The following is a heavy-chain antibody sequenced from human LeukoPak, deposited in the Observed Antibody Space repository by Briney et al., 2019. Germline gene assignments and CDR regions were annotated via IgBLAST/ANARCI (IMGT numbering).Heavy chain of an antibody. J-gene: IGHJ5*02. V-gene: IGHV4-38-2*02. Sequence: PSETLSLTCTVSGYSLSSGYYWGWIRPTPGKGLEWIGIIYHSGSTYYNPSLKSRVTMSVDTSKNQFSLNLTSVTAADTAVYYCARAVEWFDPWGQGTLVTVSS. CDR1: GYSLSSGYY. CDR2: IYHSGST. CDR3: ARAVEWFDP.